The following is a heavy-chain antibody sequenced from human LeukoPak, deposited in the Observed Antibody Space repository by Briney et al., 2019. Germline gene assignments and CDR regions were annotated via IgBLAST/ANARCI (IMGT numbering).Heavy chain of an antibody. Sequence: ASVKVSCKASGYSFTDYYIHWVRQAPGQGLEWMGWTNPFSGGTKYAQKFQGWVTMTRDTSISTAYMELSRLTSDDTAVYYCARGGYDLDYWGQGTLVTVSS. J-gene: IGHJ4*02. D-gene: IGHD3-22*01. V-gene: IGHV1-2*04. CDR3: ARGGYDLDY. CDR2: TNPFSGGT. CDR1: GYSFTDYY.